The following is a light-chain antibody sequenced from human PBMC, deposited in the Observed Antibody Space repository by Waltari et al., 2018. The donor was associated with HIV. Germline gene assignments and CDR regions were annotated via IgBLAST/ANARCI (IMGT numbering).Light chain of an antibody. Sequence: EIVMTQSPATLSVSPGARATLSCRASQSVSSNLAWYQQKPGQAPRLLIYDASTRATGIPARFSGSGSGTEFTLTISSLQSEDFAVYYCQQYNNWPPDNFGQGTKLEI. CDR1: QSVSSN. CDR2: DAS. J-gene: IGKJ2*01. V-gene: IGKV3-15*01. CDR3: QQYNNWPPDN.